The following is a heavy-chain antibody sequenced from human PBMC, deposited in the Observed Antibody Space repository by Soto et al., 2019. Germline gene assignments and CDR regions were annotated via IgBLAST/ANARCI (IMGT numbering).Heavy chain of an antibody. CDR2: ISGSGGNT. Sequence: GGSLRLSCAASGFTFSSSAMSWARQAPGKGLEWVSIISGSGGNTNYADSVKGRFTISRDNSQNTLYLQMNGLRAEDTAVYYCAKQAGGSSWRRNWFDPWGQGTLVTVSS. D-gene: IGHD6-13*01. V-gene: IGHV3-23*01. J-gene: IGHJ5*02. CDR3: AKQAGGSSWRRNWFDP. CDR1: GFTFSSSA.